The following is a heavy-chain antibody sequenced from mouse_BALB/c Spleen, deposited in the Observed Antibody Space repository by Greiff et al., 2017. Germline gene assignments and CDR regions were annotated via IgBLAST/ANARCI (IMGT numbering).Heavy chain of an antibody. Sequence: VHLVESGAELMKPGASVKISCKATGYTFSSYWIEWVKQRPGHGLEWIGEILPGSGSTNYNEKFKGKATFTADTSSNTAYMQLSSLTSEDSAVYYCARGGDGYYDTWFAYWGQGTLVTVSA. J-gene: IGHJ3*01. CDR2: ILPGSGST. CDR3: ARGGDGYYDTWFAY. CDR1: GYTFSSYW. D-gene: IGHD2-3*01. V-gene: IGHV1-9*01.